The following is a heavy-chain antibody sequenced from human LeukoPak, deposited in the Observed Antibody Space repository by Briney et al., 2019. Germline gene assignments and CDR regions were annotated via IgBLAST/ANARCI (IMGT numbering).Heavy chain of an antibody. D-gene: IGHD2-2*01. CDR3: ARDLGYCSSTSCREDY. J-gene: IGHJ4*02. Sequence: GGSLRLSCAASGFTFSSYSMNWVRQAPGKGLEWVSSISSSSSYIYYADSVKGRFTISRDSAKNSLYLQMNSLRAEDTAVYYCARDLGYCSSTSCREDYWGQGTLVTVSS. CDR1: GFTFSSYS. CDR2: ISSSSSYI. V-gene: IGHV3-21*01.